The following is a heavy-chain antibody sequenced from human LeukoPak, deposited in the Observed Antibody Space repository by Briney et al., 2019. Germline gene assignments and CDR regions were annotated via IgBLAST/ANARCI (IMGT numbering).Heavy chain of an antibody. V-gene: IGHV3-23*01. CDR3: AKGYCSGGSCLLIDY. J-gene: IGHJ4*02. CDR2: ISGSGGST. Sequence: GGSLRLSCAASGFTFSSYAMSWVRQAPGKGLEWVSAISGSGGSTYYADSVKGRFTISRDNSKNTLYLQMNSLRAEDTAVYYCAKGYCSGGSCLLIDYWGQGTLVTVSS. D-gene: IGHD2-15*01. CDR1: GFTFSSYA.